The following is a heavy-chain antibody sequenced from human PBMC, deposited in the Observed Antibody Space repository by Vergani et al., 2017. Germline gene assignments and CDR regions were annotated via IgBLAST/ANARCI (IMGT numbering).Heavy chain of an antibody. CDR2: IYPGDSDN. V-gene: IGHV5-51*01. CDR3: ATRRGRCWFDAFDI. J-gene: IGHJ3*02. Sequence: EVQLVQSGAEVKKPGESLKISCKAFGYDFTNYWIGWVRQMSGKGLEWMGIIYPGDSDNRYSPSFQGQVTISADKSISTAYPQWSSLKASDAAMYYCATRRGRCWFDAFDIWGQGTMVTVSS. D-gene: IGHD3-9*01. CDR1: GYDFTNYW.